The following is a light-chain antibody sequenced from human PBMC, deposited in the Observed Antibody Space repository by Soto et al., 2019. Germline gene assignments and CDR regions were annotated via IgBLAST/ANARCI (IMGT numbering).Light chain of an antibody. J-gene: IGKJ5*01. CDR1: QSIRSH. CDR2: DAS. V-gene: IGKV3-15*01. Sequence: EILLTQSPCTLSLSPGERATLSCRASQSIRSHLAWYQQKPGKAPRLLIYDASTRATGIPARFSGSGSGTDFTLTISSLQSEDFEVYFCQKYDNWPFTFGQGTRLEIK. CDR3: QKYDNWPFT.